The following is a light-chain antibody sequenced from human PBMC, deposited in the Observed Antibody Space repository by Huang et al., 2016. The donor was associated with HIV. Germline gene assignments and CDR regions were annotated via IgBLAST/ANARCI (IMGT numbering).Light chain of an antibody. V-gene: IGKV1-33*01. CDR2: DAS. CDR3: QHYDNLRT. J-gene: IGKJ1*01. CDR1: QDISNY. Sequence: DIQMTQSPSSLSASVGDRVTITCQASQDISNYFNWYQQKPGKAPKLLIYDASNLETGVSSRVSGSGSGTDVTFTISSLQPEDIATYYCQHYDNLRTFGQGTKVEIK.